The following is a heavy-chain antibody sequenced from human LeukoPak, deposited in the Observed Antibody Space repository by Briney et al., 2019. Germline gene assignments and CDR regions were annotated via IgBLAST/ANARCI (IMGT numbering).Heavy chain of an antibody. V-gene: IGHV3-9*03. D-gene: IGHD3-10*01. CDR1: GFTFSDYY. CDR2: ISWNSGSI. J-gene: IGHJ4*02. Sequence: QPGGSLRLSCAASGFTFSDYYMSWIRQTPGKGLEWVSGISWNSGSIGHADSVKGRFTISRDNAKNSLYLQMNSLRAEDMALYYCAKGSGWPPYYFDYWGQGTLVTVSS. CDR3: AKGSGWPPYYFDY.